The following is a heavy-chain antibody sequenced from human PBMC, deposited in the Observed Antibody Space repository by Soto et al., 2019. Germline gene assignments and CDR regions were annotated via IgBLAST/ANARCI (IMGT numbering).Heavy chain of an antibody. D-gene: IGHD3-10*01. J-gene: IGHJ6*04. Sequence: QVHLQESGPGLVKPSGTLSLICTFSGGSIHSRNRWSWVRQSPAKGLEWIGEISHTGSTNYSPSLNSRVTISLDKSNNQFSLNLRSMTAADAAVYYCANTRGLGLLDVWGKGTAVTVSS. CDR1: GGSIHSRNR. CDR2: ISHTGST. V-gene: IGHV4-4*02. CDR3: ANTRGLGLLDV.